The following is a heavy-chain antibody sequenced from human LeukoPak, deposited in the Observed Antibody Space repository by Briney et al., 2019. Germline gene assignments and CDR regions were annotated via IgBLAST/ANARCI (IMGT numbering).Heavy chain of an antibody. D-gene: IGHD2-8*01. Sequence: GGSLRLSCAASGFTFSSYGMHWVRQAPGKWLEWVAYIQYDGSNEQYADSVKGRFSISRDSSKNILYLQLNSLRAEDTAVYYCAKDRCSNGIGCYYXXMDXXXKGXTVT. J-gene: IGHJ6*03. CDR2: IQYDGSNE. CDR1: GFTFSSYG. V-gene: IGHV3-30*02. CDR3: AKDRCSNGIGCYYXXMDX.